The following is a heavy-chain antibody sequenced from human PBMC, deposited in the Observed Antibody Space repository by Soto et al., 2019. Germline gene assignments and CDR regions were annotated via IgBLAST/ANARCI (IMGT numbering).Heavy chain of an antibody. Sequence: GGSLRLSCEASGFTFTDYHMSWIRQAPGKGLEWVALISETGSHTAYAESVKGRFTISRDNARPSVFLQMNSLRSDDTAAYFCARSLRAKSPLTFWGEGTQVTVSS. CDR1: GFTFTDYH. D-gene: IGHD3-3*02. CDR3: ARSLRAKSPLTF. CDR2: ISETGSHT. V-gene: IGHV3-11*06. J-gene: IGHJ4*02.